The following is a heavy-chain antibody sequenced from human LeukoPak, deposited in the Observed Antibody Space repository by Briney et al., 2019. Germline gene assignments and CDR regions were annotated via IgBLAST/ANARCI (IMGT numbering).Heavy chain of an antibody. J-gene: IGHJ4*02. Sequence: ASVKVSCKASGYTFTSYGISWVRQAPGQGLEWMGRISAYNGNTNYAQKLQGRVTMTTDTSTSTAYMELRSLRSDDTAVYYCARVNDYVWGSYRYPQFDYWGQGTLVTVSS. D-gene: IGHD3-16*02. V-gene: IGHV1-18*04. CDR1: GYTFTSYG. CDR2: ISAYNGNT. CDR3: ARVNDYVWGSYRYPQFDY.